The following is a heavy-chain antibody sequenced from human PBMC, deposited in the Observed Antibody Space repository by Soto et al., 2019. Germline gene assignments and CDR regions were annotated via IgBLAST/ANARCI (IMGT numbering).Heavy chain of an antibody. D-gene: IGHD2-2*01. J-gene: IGHJ4*02. CDR2: IYDVGST. CDR3: ARAGGYCSSTSCYYFDY. Sequence: GSLRLSCAASGFTVSNKYMTWVRQAPGKGLEWVSIIYDVGSTYYADSVKGRFTISRDNSKNTLYLQMNSLRAEDTAVYYCARAGGYCSSTSCYYFDYWGQGTLVTVSS. CDR1: GFTVSNKY. V-gene: IGHV3-53*01.